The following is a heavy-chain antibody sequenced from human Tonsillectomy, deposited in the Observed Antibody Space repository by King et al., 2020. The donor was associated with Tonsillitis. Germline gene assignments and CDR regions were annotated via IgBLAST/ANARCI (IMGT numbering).Heavy chain of an antibody. CDR1: GGTFSNHG. CDR2: IIPIINVT. Sequence: QLVQSGAEVKKPGSSVKVSCKASGGTFSNHGVSWVRQAPGQGLEWMGRIIPIINVTNYAQKFQGRVTITADKSTSTAYMELGSLTSEDTATYYCARDLTRNYGIDIWGHGTAVSVSS. V-gene: IGHV1-69*04. J-gene: IGHJ6*02. D-gene: IGHD4-11*01. CDR3: ARDLTRNYGIDI.